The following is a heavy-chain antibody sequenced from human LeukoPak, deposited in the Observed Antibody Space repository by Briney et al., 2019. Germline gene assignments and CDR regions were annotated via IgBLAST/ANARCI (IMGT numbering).Heavy chain of an antibody. CDR2: IYYSGST. D-gene: IGHD4-23*01. V-gene: IGHV4-39*01. J-gene: IGHJ4*02. Sequence: SETLSLTCTVSGGSVSSSGYYWGWIRQPPGKGLEWIGSIYYSGSTYYNPSLKSRVTISVDTSKNQFSLKLSSVTAADTAVYYCARQDYGGNSGENYWGQGTLVTVSS. CDR1: GGSVSSSGYY. CDR3: ARQDYGGNSGENY.